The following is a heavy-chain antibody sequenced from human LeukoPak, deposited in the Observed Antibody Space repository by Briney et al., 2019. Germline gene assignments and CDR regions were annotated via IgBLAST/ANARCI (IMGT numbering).Heavy chain of an antibody. J-gene: IGHJ4*02. D-gene: IGHD3-3*01. Sequence: PGGSLRLSCAASGFTFSSYSMNWVRQGPGKGLERVSYISSSSSTIYYADSVKGRFTISRDNAKNSLYLQMNSLRDEDTAVYYCARDLSGFWSGYYTYFDYWGQGTLVTVSS. CDR1: GFTFSSYS. V-gene: IGHV3-48*02. CDR3: ARDLSGFWSGYYTYFDY. CDR2: ISSSSSTI.